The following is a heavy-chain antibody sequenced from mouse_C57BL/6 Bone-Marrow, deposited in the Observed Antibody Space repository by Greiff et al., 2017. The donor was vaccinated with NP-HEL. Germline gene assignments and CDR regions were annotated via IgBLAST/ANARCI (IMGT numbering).Heavy chain of an antibody. Sequence: QVQLQQSGAELVKPGASVKMSCKASGYTFTSYWITWVKQRPGQGLEWIGDIYPGSGSTNYNEKFKSKATLTVDTSSSTAYMQLSSLTSEDSAVYYCAREGSDFYDYEGFAYWGQGTLVTVSA. CDR3: AREGSDFYDYEGFAY. CDR1: GYTFTSYW. J-gene: IGHJ3*01. D-gene: IGHD2-4*01. V-gene: IGHV1-55*01. CDR2: IYPGSGST.